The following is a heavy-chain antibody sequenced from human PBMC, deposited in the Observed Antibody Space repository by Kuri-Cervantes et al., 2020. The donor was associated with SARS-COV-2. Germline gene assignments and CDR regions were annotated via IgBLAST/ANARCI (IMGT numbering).Heavy chain of an antibody. CDR3: ASSRLDCSSTSRPTGYYYYMDV. V-gene: IGHV1-18*01. J-gene: IGHJ6*03. D-gene: IGHD2-2*01. CDR2: LNTHNGNT. Sequence: ASVKVSCKASGYTFTNYAINWVRQAPGQGLEWMGWLNTHNGNTENVQDLQGRVTMTTDTSTSTAYMELRSLRSDDTATYYCASSRLDCSSTSRPTGYYYYMDVWGKGTTVTVSS. CDR1: GYTFTNYA.